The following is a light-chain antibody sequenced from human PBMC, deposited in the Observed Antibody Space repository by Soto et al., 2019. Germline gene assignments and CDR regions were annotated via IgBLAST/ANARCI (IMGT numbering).Light chain of an antibody. V-gene: IGLV2-14*01. J-gene: IGLJ1*01. CDR3: SSYTSSSTLVV. CDR2: DVS. Sequence: QSALTQPASVSGSPGQSITISCTGTSSEVGGYNYVSWYQQHPGKAPKLMIYDVSNRPSGVSNRFSGSKSGNTASLTISGLQAEDEADYYYSSYTSSSTLVVFGTGTKVTVL. CDR1: SSEVGGYNY.